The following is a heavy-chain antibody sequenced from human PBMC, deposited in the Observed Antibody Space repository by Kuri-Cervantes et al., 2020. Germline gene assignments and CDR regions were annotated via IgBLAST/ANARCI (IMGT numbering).Heavy chain of an antibody. Sequence: ASVKVSCKASGYTFTSYGISWVRQAPGQGLEWMGWISAYNGNTNYAQKLQGRVTMTTDTSTSTAYMELRSLRSDDTAVYYCATALCSGGSCYLRRNWYFDLWGRGTRVTVSS. V-gene: IGHV1-18*01. CDR1: GYTFTSYG. J-gene: IGHJ2*01. CDR2: ISAYNGNT. CDR3: ATALCSGGSCYLRRNWYFDL. D-gene: IGHD2-15*01.